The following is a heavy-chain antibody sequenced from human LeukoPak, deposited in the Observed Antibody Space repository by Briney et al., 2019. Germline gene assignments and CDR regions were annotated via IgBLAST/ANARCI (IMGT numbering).Heavy chain of an antibody. CDR2: IYYSGSA. D-gene: IGHD6-19*01. CDR3: ARRRNSAWSTDAFDI. J-gene: IGHJ3*02. V-gene: IGHV4-59*08. CDR1: GGSITSYY. Sequence: PSETLSLTCTVSGGSITSYYWSWIRQPPGKGLEWVGYIYYSGSASYNHSLKSRVTISVDTAKNQCSLKLNSGPVGDTVVYVCARRRNSAWSTDAFDIWGQGTRVIVSS.